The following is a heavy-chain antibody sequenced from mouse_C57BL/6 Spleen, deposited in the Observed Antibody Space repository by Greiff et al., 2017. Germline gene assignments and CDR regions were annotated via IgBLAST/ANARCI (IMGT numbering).Heavy chain of an antibody. CDR2: IYPGSGST. Sequence: QVQLQQPGAELVKPGASVKMSCKASGYTFTSYWITWVKQRPGQGLEWIGDIYPGSGSTNYNEKFKSKATLTVDTSSSTAYMQLSSLTSEDSAVFYCARPIYDGYYGFAYWGQGTLVTVSA. V-gene: IGHV1-55*01. J-gene: IGHJ3*01. D-gene: IGHD2-3*01. CDR1: GYTFTSYW. CDR3: ARPIYDGYYGFAY.